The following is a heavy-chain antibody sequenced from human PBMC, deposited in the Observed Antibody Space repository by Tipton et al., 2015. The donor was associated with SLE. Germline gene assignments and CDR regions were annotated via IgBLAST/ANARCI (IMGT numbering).Heavy chain of an antibody. CDR3: ARSWGRYDNSGYYYSY. CDR1: EGTFRNYA. CDR2: IIPIFGTT. Sequence: QVQLVQSGPEVKKPGSSVKVSCMTSEGTFRNYAVYWVRQAPGQGLEWMGGIIPIFGTTNYAQKFQGRVTITTGDSTSTAYMELSGLTSEDTAVYFCARSWGRYDNSGYYYSYWGQGTVVTVSS. V-gene: IGHV1-69*01. D-gene: IGHD3-22*01. J-gene: IGHJ4*02.